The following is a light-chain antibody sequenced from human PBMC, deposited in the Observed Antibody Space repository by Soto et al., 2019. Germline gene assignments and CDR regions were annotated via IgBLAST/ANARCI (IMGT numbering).Light chain of an antibody. Sequence: SYELTQPPSVSVSPGQTARITCFGDALPKQYAYWYQQKPGQAPVMVIYKDRERPSGIPERFSGSTSGTTVTLTISGVQVEDEADYYCQSADSSGTQRVFGTGTKVTVL. CDR1: ALPKQY. CDR2: KDR. CDR3: QSADSSGTQRV. J-gene: IGLJ1*01. V-gene: IGLV3-25*03.